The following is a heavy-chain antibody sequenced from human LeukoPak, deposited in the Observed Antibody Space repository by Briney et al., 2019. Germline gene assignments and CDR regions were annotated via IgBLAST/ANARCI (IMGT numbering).Heavy chain of an antibody. Sequence: SETLSLTCTVSGGSISDYYWSWIRQPPGKGLEWIGYIYYSGSTNYNPSLKSRVTISVDTFKNQFSLKLSSVTAADTAVYYCARVGGDCSSTSCLPAYFDYGGQGTLVTVSS. CDR1: GGSISDYY. CDR3: ARVGGDCSSTSCLPAYFDY. CDR2: IYYSGST. V-gene: IGHV4-59*01. D-gene: IGHD2-2*01. J-gene: IGHJ4*02.